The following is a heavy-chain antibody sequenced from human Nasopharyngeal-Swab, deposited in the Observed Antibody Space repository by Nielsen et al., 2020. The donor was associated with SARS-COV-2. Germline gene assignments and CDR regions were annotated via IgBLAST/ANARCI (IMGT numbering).Heavy chain of an antibody. CDR2: IKQDGSER. V-gene: IGHV3-7*01. J-gene: IGHJ4*02. Sequence: GESLKISCAASGFTFRTYWMSWVRQAPGKGPEWVANIKQDGSERYYLDSVKGRFTVSRDNAKNSLYLQMDSLRVEDTAVYYCARIHAYGDPEYFDYWGQGNLVAVSS. CDR1: GFTFRTYW. CDR3: ARIHAYGDPEYFDY. D-gene: IGHD4-17*01.